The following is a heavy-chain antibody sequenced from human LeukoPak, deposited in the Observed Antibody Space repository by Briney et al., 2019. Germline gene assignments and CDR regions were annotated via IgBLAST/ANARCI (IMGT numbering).Heavy chain of an antibody. CDR3: AKDRGWLNHYYYYMDV. D-gene: IGHD3-10*01. CDR1: EFSVGSNY. CDR2: IYSGGST. V-gene: IGHV3-66*01. Sequence: HTGGSLRLSCAASEFSVGSNYMTWVRQAPGKGLEWVSLIYSGGSTYYADSVKGRFTISRDNSKNTLYLQMNSLRAEDTAVYYCAKDRGWLNHYYYYMDVWGKGTTVTISS. J-gene: IGHJ6*03.